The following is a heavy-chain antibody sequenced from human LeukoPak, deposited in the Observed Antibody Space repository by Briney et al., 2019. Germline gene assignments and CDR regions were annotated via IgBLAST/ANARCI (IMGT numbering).Heavy chain of an antibody. D-gene: IGHD3-16*01. CDR1: GFTFSSYA. CDR2: IRGSGSGM. J-gene: IGHJ4*02. Sequence: SGRSLRLSCAASGFTFSSYAMHWVRQAPGKGLEWVANIRGSGSGMGSDNYYAGSVKGRFTISRDNAKNSLYLQMNSLRAEDTAFYYCARDDNWGFDYWGQGALVTVSS. CDR3: ARDDNWGFDY. V-gene: IGHV3-21*05.